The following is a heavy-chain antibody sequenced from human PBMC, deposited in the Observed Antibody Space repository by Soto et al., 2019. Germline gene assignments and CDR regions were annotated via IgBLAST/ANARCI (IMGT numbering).Heavy chain of an antibody. Sequence: EVQLLESGGGLVQPGGSLRLSCATSGFTLSNYAMNWVRQSPGKGLEWVSSISASGDSTYYPESVKGRFTDSRDNSKNTLYLKIDSLRAEDTAVYYCAKGGSLTGYFTYDYWGQGALVTVSS. J-gene: IGHJ4*02. CDR1: GFTLSNYA. CDR3: AKGGSLTGYFTYDY. CDR2: ISASGDST. D-gene: IGHD3-9*01. V-gene: IGHV3-23*01.